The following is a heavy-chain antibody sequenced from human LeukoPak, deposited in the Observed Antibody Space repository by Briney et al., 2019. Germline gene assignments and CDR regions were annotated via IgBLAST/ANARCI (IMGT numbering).Heavy chain of an antibody. V-gene: IGHV3-33*01. CDR3: ARGYGSGAIGNWFDP. D-gene: IGHD3-10*01. Sequence: PGRSLRLSCAASGFTFSSYGMHWVRQAPGKGLEWVAFIRYDGSNKYYADSVKGRFTISRDNAKNSLYLQMNSLRAEDTAVYYCARGYGSGAIGNWFDPWGQGTLVTVSS. CDR2: IRYDGSNK. CDR1: GFTFSSYG. J-gene: IGHJ5*02.